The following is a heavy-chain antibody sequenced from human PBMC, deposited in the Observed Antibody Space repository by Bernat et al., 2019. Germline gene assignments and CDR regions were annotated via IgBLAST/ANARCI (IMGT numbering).Heavy chain of an antibody. V-gene: IGHV3-33*01. CDR3: SAGFPYCCYRSGCLSDAFDI. CDR1: GFTFSSYG. D-gene: IGHD3-22*01. J-gene: IGHJ3*02. Sequence: QVQLVESGGGVVQPGRSLRLSCAASGFTFSSYGMHWVRQAPGKGLEWVAVIWYDGSNKYYADSVKGRFTISRDNSKNTLYLQMNSLRAEDTAVYYFSAGFPYCCYRSGCLSDAFDIWGQGTMVTVSS. CDR2: IWYDGSNK.